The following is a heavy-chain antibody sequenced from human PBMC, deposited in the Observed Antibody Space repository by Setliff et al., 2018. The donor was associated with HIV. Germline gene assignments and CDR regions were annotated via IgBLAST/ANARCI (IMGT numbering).Heavy chain of an antibody. V-gene: IGHV4-34*01. CDR2: ITHSGST. CDR1: GGSLSGYH. D-gene: IGHD6-19*01. J-gene: IGHJ4*02. CDR3: ARARRDTSGWHGPPPDY. Sequence: SETLSLTCAVYGGSLSGYHWSWIRQSPEKGLEWIGEITHSGSTNYNPSLETRVTISVDTSKNQFSLKLSSLTAADTAVYYCARARRDTSGWHGPPPDYWGQGILVTVSS.